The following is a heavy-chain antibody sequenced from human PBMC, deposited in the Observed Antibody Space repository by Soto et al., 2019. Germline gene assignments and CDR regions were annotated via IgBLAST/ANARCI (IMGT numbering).Heavy chain of an antibody. CDR3: AHSRGRRMITFGEVRGWAFDI. CDR2: IYWDDDK. CDR1: GFSLSTSGVG. D-gene: IGHD3-16*01. V-gene: IGHV2-5*02. J-gene: IGHJ3*02. Sequence: QITLKESGPTLVNPTQTLTLTCTFSGFSLSTSGVGVGWIRQPPGKALEWLALIYWDDDKRYSPSLKSRLTITKDTSKSQVVLTMTNMDPVDTATYYCAHSRGRRMITFGEVRGWAFDIWGQGTMVTVSS.